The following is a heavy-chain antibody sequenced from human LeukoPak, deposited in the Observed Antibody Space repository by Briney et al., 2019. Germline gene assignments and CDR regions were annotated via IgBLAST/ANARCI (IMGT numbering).Heavy chain of an antibody. V-gene: IGHV5-51*01. Sequence: PGESLQISCKGSGYNFTSYWIGWVRQLPGKGLEWMGLIYPGDPDARYSPSFQGQVTISADKSITTAYLQWSSLKASDTAMYYCARHFGGSTSHAFDIWGQGTMVTVSS. CDR3: ARHFGGSTSHAFDI. CDR1: GYNFTSYW. CDR2: IYPGDPDA. J-gene: IGHJ3*02. D-gene: IGHD2-2*01.